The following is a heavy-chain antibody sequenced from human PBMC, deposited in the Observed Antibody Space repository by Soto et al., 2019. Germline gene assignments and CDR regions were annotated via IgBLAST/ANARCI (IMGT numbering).Heavy chain of an antibody. V-gene: IGHV3-30-3*01. CDR1: GFTFSGYA. Sequence: PGGSLRLSCAASGFTFSGYAMHWVRQAPGKGLEWVAAISYDGSNKYYADSVKGRFTISRDNSKNTLYLQMNSLRAEDTAVYYCARSADSGXDWPAQRHYDYYYGMDVWGQGTTVTVSS. D-gene: IGHD5-12*01. CDR2: ISYDGSNK. CDR3: ARSADSGXDWPAQRHYDYYYGMDV. J-gene: IGHJ6*02.